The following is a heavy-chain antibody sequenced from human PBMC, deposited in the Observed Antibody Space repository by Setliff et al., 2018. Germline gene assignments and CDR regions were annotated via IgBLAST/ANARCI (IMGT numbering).Heavy chain of an antibody. CDR2: FNPNAGNI. V-gene: IGHV1-2*02. J-gene: IGHJ6*03. CDR1: GYTFTAYY. D-gene: IGHD3-22*01. Sequence: ASVKVSCKASGYTFTAYYIHWVRQAPGQGLEWMGWFNPNAGNINYAQKFQGRVTMTTDRSTSTAYMQLSSLGSEDTAVYYCVREGVDSRSSTDYRYYMDVWGKGTTVTVSS. CDR3: VREGVDSRSSTDYRYYMDV.